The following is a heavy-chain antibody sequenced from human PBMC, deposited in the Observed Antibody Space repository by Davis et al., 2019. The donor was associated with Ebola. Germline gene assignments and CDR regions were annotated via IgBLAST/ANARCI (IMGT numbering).Heavy chain of an antibody. J-gene: IGHJ5*02. CDR2: INHSGST. Sequence: MPSETLSLTCAVYGGSFSGYYWGWIRQPPGKGLEWIGEINHSGSTNYNPSLKSRVTISVDTSKNQFSLKLSSVTAADTAVYYCARVRLSGITSWFDPWGQGTLVTVSS. D-gene: IGHD1-26*01. V-gene: IGHV4-34*01. CDR1: GGSFSGYY. CDR3: ARVRLSGITSWFDP.